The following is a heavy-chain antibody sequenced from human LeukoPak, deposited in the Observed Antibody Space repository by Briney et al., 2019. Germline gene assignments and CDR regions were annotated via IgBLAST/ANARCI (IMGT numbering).Heavy chain of an antibody. J-gene: IGHJ4*02. CDR1: GFTFSTYT. CDR3: AREDASGSYYRSLDY. CDR2: ITISSRYI. D-gene: IGHD3-10*01. V-gene: IGHV3-21*01. Sequence: GGSLRLSCAASGFTFSTYTMNWVRQAPGKGLEWVSSITISSRYIYYADSVKGRFTISRDNAKNSLFLHMNSLRAEDTAVYYCAREDASGSYYRSLDYWGQGTLVTVS.